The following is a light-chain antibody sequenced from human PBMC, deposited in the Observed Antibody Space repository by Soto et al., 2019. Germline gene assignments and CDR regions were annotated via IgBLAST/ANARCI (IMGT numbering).Light chain of an antibody. CDR2: LDSDGSH. V-gene: IGLV4-69*01. Sequence: QLVLTQSPSASASLGASVKLTCTLSSGHSSYAIAWHPQQPEKGPRYLMKLDSDGSHTKGDAIPDRFSGSSSGAERYLTISGLQSEDEADYYCQTWGTGIHVVFGGGTKLTVL. CDR1: SGHSSYA. CDR3: QTWGTGIHVV. J-gene: IGLJ2*01.